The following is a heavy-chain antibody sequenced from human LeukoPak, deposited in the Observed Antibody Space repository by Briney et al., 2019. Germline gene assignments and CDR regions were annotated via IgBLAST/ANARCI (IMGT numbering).Heavy chain of an antibody. J-gene: IGHJ4*02. CDR1: GFTLSNYG. CDR3: ARAFE. V-gene: IGHV3-48*04. D-gene: IGHD3-9*01. CDR2: VSSSGSTI. Sequence: HPGGTLRLSCTASGFTLSNYGMSWAQQAPGEGLEWVSYVSSSGSTIYYAGSVKGRFTSSRDNAKNSLYLQMNSLRAEHTAVYYCARAFEWGQGTLVTVSS.